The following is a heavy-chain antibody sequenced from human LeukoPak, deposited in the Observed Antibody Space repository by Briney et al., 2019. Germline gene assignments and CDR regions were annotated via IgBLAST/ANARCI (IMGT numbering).Heavy chain of an antibody. Sequence: GGSLRLSCAASGFTFSSYWMHWVRQAPGKWLVWVSRINTDGSSTSYADSVKGRFTISRDNAKNTLYLQMNSLRAEDTAMYYCAQDTSGYFGQWGQGTLVTVSS. CDR1: GFTFSSYW. D-gene: IGHD3-22*01. CDR2: INTDGSST. CDR3: AQDTSGYFGQ. J-gene: IGHJ4*02. V-gene: IGHV3-74*01.